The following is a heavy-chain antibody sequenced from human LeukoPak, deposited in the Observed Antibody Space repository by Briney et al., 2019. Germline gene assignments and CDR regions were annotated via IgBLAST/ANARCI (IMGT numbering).Heavy chain of an antibody. CDR2: IMPILGIA. CDR1: GGTFSSYA. D-gene: IGHD2-15*01. J-gene: IGHJ5*02. Sequence: ASVKVSCKASGGTFSSYAISWGRQAPGQGLEWMGRIMPILGIANYAQKFQGRVTITADKSTSTAYMELSSLRSEDTAVYYCARTLGYCSGGSCHRNNWFDPWGQGTLVTVSS. CDR3: ARTLGYCSGGSCHRNNWFDP. V-gene: IGHV1-69*04.